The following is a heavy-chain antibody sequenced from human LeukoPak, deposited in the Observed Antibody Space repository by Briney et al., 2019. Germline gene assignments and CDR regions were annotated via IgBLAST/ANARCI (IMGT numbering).Heavy chain of an antibody. J-gene: IGHJ4*02. D-gene: IGHD5-18*01. Sequence: AGGSLRLSCAASGFAFSNYAMSWVRQAPGKGLEWVSGISGSGDNTYYADSVKGRFTISRDNAKNSLYLQMNSLRAGDTAVYYCARALRAYSYGTFDYWGQGTLVTVSS. V-gene: IGHV3-23*01. CDR3: ARALRAYSYGTFDY. CDR1: GFAFSNYA. CDR2: ISGSGDNT.